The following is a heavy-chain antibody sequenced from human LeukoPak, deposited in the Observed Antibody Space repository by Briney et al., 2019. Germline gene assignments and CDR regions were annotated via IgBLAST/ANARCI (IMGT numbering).Heavy chain of an antibody. J-gene: IGHJ6*02. D-gene: IGHD3-10*01. CDR3: ARNPMVRGVIVWDEYYYGMDV. CDR1: GFTFDDYA. CDR2: ISWNSGSI. V-gene: IGHV3-9*01. Sequence: PGGSLRLSCAASGFTFDDYAMHWVRQAPGKGLEWVSGISWNSGSIGYADSVKGRFTISRDNAKNSLYLQMNSLRAEDTALYYCARNPMVRGVIVWDEYYYGMDVWGQGPRSPSP.